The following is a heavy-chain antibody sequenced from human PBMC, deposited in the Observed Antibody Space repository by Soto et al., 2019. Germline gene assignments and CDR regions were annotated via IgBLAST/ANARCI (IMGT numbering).Heavy chain of an antibody. D-gene: IGHD5-12*01. Sequence: SQTLSLTCAISGDSVSSNSAAWNWIRQSPSRGLEWLGRTYYRSKWYNDYAVSVKSRITTNPDPSKNQFSLQLHSVTPEDTAAEYYSREALGKATDYYYYGMDVWGQGTTVTVSS. CDR3: SREALGKATDYYYYGMDV. V-gene: IGHV6-1*01. J-gene: IGHJ6*02. CDR2: TYYRSKWYN. CDR1: GDSVSSNSAA.